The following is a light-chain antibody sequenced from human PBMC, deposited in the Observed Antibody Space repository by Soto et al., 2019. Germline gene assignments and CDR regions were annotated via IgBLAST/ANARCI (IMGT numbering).Light chain of an antibody. CDR3: QQLNSYPIT. J-gene: IGKJ5*01. V-gene: IGKV1-9*01. Sequence: IQLTQSPSSRSASVGDRVTITCRASQRLKRNVAWHQQKPGEAPKLLIYAVSILPRGVPQRFSGGGSGTDFTLTISRLQPEDFATSYCQQLNSYPITFGQGTRLE. CDR1: QRLKRN. CDR2: AVS.